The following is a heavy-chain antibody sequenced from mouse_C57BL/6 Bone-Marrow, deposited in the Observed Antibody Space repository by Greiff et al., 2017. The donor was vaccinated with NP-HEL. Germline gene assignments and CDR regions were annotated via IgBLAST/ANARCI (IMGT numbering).Heavy chain of an antibody. V-gene: IGHV5-6*01. CDR1: GFTFSSYG. CDR3: ARWASSGSWAY. Sequence: EVKLVESGGDLVKPGGSLKLSCAASGFTFSSYGMSWVRQTPDKRLEWVATISSGGSYTYYPDSVKGRFTISRDNAKNTLYLQMSSLKSEDTAMYYCARWASSGSWAYWGQGTLVTVSA. J-gene: IGHJ3*01. D-gene: IGHD3-2*02. CDR2: ISSGGSYT.